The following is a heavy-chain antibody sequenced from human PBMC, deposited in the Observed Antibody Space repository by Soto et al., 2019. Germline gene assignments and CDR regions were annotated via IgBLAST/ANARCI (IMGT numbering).Heavy chain of an antibody. D-gene: IGHD3-3*01. CDR2: ISAYNGNS. V-gene: IGHV1-18*01. J-gene: IGHJ3*02. CDR1: GYTFTSYG. Sequence: GASVKVSCKASGYTFTSYGITWVRQAPGQGLEWMGWISAYNGNSNYAQKVQGRVTLDTDTSTSTAYMELRRLRSDDTAVYYCARGWGSYDFWSGYPNDAFDIWG. CDR3: ARGWGSYDFWSGYPNDAFDI.